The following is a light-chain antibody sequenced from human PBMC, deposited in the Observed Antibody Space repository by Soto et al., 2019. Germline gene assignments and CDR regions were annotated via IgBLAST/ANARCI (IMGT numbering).Light chain of an antibody. Sequence: EISLAQSPATLSLSPGERATLSCRTTQSVSNHLAWYQQRPGQAPRLLIYDASSRAAGVPGRFSGSGSGTDFSLTISYLEPEDFAVYYCQQRSSWPLTFGGGTRWIS. J-gene: IGKJ4*01. CDR3: QQRSSWPLT. V-gene: IGKV3-11*01. CDR1: QSVSNH. CDR2: DAS.